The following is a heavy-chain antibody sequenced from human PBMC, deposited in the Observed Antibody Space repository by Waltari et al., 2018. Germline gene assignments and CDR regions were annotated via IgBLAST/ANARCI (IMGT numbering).Heavy chain of an antibody. Sequence: QLQLQESGPGLVKPSETLSLSSSVSGGSISSDKYYWGSIRRSPGKGLEWIATISDSGATDYNPSRRSLVTISLDMSKNNFSLRVTSLTAADTAVYYCAREVPLTTVVIDERYFDLWGRGTQVIVSS. CDR3: AREVPLTTVVIDERYFDL. D-gene: IGHD4-17*01. J-gene: IGHJ2*01. V-gene: IGHV4-39*07. CDR1: GGSISSDKYY. CDR2: ISDSGAT.